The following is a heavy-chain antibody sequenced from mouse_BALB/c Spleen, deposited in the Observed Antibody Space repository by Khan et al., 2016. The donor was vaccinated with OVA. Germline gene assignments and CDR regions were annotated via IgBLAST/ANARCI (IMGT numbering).Heavy chain of an antibody. D-gene: IGHD2-1*01. V-gene: IGHV2-9*02. CDR2: IWADGST. CDR3: ATIYDGKRYYAMDY. J-gene: IGHJ4*01. Sequence: QVQLKQSGPGLVAPSQSLSITCTVSGFSLTSYGVNWVRQPPGKGLEWLGVIWADGSTNYNSALMSRLSISEDNSKSQVFLKMNSLQTDDTAIYYCATIYDGKRYYAMDYWGQGTSVTVSS. CDR1: GFSLTSYG.